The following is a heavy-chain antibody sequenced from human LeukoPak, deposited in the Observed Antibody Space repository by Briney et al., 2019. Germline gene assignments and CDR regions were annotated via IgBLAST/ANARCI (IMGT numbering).Heavy chain of an antibody. J-gene: IGHJ3*02. CDR2: INHSGST. V-gene: IGHV4-34*01. Sequence: PSETLSLTCAVYGGSFSGYYWSWIRQPPGKGLEWIGEINHSGSTNYNPPLKSRVTISVDTSKNHFSLTVSSVTDEDTGVYYCARGRTRNKDFDIWGQGTMVTVSS. CDR3: ARGRTRNKDFDI. CDR1: GGSFSGYY. D-gene: IGHD1/OR15-1a*01.